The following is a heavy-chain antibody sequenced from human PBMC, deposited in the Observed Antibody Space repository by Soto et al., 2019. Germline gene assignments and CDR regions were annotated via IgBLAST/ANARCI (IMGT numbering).Heavy chain of an antibody. CDR3: ARQGGSGWYYYYGMDV. CDR2: IYYSGRT. V-gene: IGHV4-39*01. D-gene: IGHD6-19*01. J-gene: IGHJ6*02. CDR1: GGSISSSSYY. Sequence: QLQLQESGPGLVKPSETLSLTCTVSGGSISSSSYYWGWIRQPPGKGLEWIGSIYYSGRTYYNPSLKSLVTISVDTSKNQFSLKLSSVTAADTAVYYWARQGGSGWYYYYGMDVWGQGTTVTVSS.